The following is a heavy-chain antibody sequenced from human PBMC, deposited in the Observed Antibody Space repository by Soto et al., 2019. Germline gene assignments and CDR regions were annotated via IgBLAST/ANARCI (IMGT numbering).Heavy chain of an antibody. CDR3: ARDSGYSSWYYFDY. CDR1: GFTFSSYG. D-gene: IGHD6-13*01. V-gene: IGHV3-33*01. J-gene: IGHJ4*02. Sequence: GGSLRLSCAASGFTFSSYGMHWVRQAPGKGLEWVAVIWYDGSNKNYADSVKGRFTISRDNSKNTPYVEMNSLRAEDTAVYYCARDSGYSSWYYFDYWGQGTLVTVSS. CDR2: IWYDGSNK.